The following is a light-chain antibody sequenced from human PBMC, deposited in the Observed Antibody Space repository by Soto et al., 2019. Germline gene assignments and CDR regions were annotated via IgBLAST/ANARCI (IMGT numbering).Light chain of an antibody. CDR1: SSNIGSNT. CDR3: AAWDDSLYGLV. V-gene: IGLV1-44*01. J-gene: IGLJ3*02. CDR2: RTN. Sequence: QSVLTQPPSASGTPGQRVTISCSGSSSNIGSNTVNWYQQLPGTAPKLLIYRTNERPSGVPDAFSGSKSASSASLAISGLQSEDEADYYCAAWDDSLYGLVFGGGTKLTVL.